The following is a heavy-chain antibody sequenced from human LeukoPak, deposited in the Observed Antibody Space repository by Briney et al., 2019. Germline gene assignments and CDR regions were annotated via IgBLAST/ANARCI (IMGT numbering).Heavy chain of an antibody. D-gene: IGHD6-19*01. J-gene: IGHJ4*02. CDR2: ISYDGSNK. CDR3: AKDADSSGWYYTFFDY. CDR1: GFTFSSYG. Sequence: GGSLRLSCAASGFTFSSYGMHWVRQAPGKGLEWVAVISYDGSNKYYADPVKGRFTISRDNSKNTLYLQMNSLRAEDTAVYYCAKDADSSGWYYTFFDYWGQGTLVTVSS. V-gene: IGHV3-30*18.